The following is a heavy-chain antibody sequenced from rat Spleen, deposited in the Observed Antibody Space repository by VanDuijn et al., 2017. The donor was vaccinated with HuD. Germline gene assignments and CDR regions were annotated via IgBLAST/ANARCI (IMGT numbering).Heavy chain of an antibody. CDR2: LNSAGST. V-gene: IGHV3-3*01. D-gene: IGHD1-6*01. Sequence: EVQLQESGPGLVKPSQSLSLTCSVTGHSITNGYRWNWIRKFPGNKLEWMGHLNSAGSTYYNPSLKSRISITRDTSKNQFFLQVNSVTTEDTATYYCARSAILRIVRDVMDAWGQGTSVTVSS. CDR1: GHSITNGYR. J-gene: IGHJ4*01. CDR3: ARSAILRIVRDVMDA.